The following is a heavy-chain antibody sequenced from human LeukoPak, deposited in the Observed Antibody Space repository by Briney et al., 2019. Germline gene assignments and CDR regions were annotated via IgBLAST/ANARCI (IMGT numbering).Heavy chain of an antibody. CDR3: ARWGRGSGPIIDAFDI. CDR2: ISSSSNYI. CDR1: GFTFSSYS. D-gene: IGHD1-26*01. J-gene: IGHJ3*02. Sequence: GGSLRLSCVVSGFTFSSYSMNWVRQAPGKGLEWVSSISSSSNYIYYADSVRGRFTISRDNAKDSLYLQMNSLRAVDTAVYYCARWGRGSGPIIDAFDIWGQGTMVTVSS. V-gene: IGHV3-21*04.